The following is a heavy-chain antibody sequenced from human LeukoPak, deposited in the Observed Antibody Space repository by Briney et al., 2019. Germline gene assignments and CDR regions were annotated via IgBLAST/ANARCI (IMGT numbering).Heavy chain of an antibody. Sequence: GASVKVSCKASGYTFTSYDINWVRQATGQGLEWLGRIIPILGIANYAQKFQGRVTITADKSTSTAYMELSSLRSEDTAVYYCAREMATVNYYYYGMDVWGQGTTVTVSS. J-gene: IGHJ6*02. CDR1: GYTFTSYD. CDR3: AREMATVNYYYYGMDV. V-gene: IGHV1-69*04. D-gene: IGHD5-24*01. CDR2: IIPILGIA.